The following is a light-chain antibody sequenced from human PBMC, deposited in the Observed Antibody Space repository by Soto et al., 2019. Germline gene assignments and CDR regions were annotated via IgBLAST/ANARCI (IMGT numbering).Light chain of an antibody. Sequence: QSVLSQPPSASGTPGQRVTISCSGSSANIGSNSVYWYQQLPGRAPKLLIYKNNQRPSGVPDRFSGSKSGTSASLAISGLRPEDEADYYCAGWDDSLSGVVFGGGTKLTVL. CDR3: AGWDDSLSGVV. J-gene: IGLJ2*01. CDR1: SANIGSNS. V-gene: IGLV1-47*01. CDR2: KNN.